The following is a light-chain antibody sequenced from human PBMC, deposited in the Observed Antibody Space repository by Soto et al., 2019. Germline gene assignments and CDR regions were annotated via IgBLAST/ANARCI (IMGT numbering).Light chain of an antibody. V-gene: IGKV3-15*01. CDR3: QQYKNWPPIT. J-gene: IGKJ5*01. CDR1: QSVSSN. CDR2: EAS. Sequence: EIVMTQSPATLSVSPGERATLSCRASQSVSSNLAWYQQKPGQAPRLPIYEASTRATGIPARFSGSGSGTEFTLTISSLQPEDFAVYYCQQYKNWPPITFGQGTRLEIK.